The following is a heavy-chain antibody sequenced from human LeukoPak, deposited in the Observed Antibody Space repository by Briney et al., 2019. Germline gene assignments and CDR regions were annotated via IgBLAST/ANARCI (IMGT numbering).Heavy chain of an antibody. CDR2: IRSKASSYAT. Sequence: GGSLRLSCAASGFTFSGFAMHWVRQASGKALEWVGHIRSKASSYATAYAASVKGRFTISRDDPKNTAYLQMNSLKTEDTAVYYCTRGRRGLQFGDAFDIWGQGTMVTVSS. D-gene: IGHD5-24*01. CDR1: GFTFSGFA. CDR3: TRGRRGLQFGDAFDI. V-gene: IGHV3-73*01. J-gene: IGHJ3*02.